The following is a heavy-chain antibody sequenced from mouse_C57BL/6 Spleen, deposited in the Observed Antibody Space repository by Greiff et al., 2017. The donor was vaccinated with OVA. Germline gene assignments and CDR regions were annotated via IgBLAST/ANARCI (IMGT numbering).Heavy chain of an antibody. CDR1: GYTFTSYW. CDR3: ASGGYYGNYDWFAY. J-gene: IGHJ3*01. CDR2: IDPSDSYT. Sequence: VQLQQPGAELVMPGASVKLSCKASGYTFTSYWMHWVKQRPGQGLEWIGEIDPSDSYTNYNQKFKGKSTLTVDKSSSTAYMQLSSLTSEDSAVYYCASGGYYGNYDWFAYWGQGTLVTVSA. V-gene: IGHV1-69*01. D-gene: IGHD2-1*01.